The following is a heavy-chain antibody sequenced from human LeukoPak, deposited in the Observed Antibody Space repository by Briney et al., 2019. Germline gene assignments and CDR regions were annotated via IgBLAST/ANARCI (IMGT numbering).Heavy chain of an antibody. J-gene: IGHJ4*02. CDR3: AGAWSGSYETPY. D-gene: IGHD1-26*01. CDR2: INPNSGGT. CDR1: GYTFTGYY. Sequence: GASVKVSCKASGYTFTGYYMHWVRQAPGQGLEWMGRINPNSGGTNYAQKFQGRVTMTRDTSISTAYMELSRLRSDDTAVYYCAGAWSGSYETPYWGQGTLVTVSS. V-gene: IGHV1-2*06.